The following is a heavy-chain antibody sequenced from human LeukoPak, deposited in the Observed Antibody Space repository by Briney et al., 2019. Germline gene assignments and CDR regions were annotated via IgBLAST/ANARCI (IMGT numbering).Heavy chain of an antibody. CDR3: ARSTTIFGVVIEGNWFDP. CDR2: IYHSGST. D-gene: IGHD3-3*01. V-gene: IGHV4-38-2*01. CDR1: GGSFSGYY. J-gene: IGHJ5*02. Sequence: SETLSLTCAVYGGSFSGYYWGWIRQPPGKGLEWIGSIYHSGSTYYNPSLKSRVTISVDTSKNQFSLKLSSVTAADTAVYYCARSTTIFGVVIEGNWFDPWGQGTLVTVSS.